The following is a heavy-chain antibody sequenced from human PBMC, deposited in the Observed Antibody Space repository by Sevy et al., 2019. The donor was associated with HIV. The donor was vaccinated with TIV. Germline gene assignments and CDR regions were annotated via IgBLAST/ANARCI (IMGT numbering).Heavy chain of an antibody. D-gene: IGHD3-16*01. CDR3: ASDGGGAAPGTPPDN. CDR2: ISGSGGSR. V-gene: IGHV3-23*01. Sequence: GGSLRLSCAASGFTFSSYAMSWVRQAPGKGLEWVSTISGSGGSRYYADSVKGRFTISRDNSKNTLYLQMNRLRAEDTAIYYCASDGGGAAPGTPPDNWGQGTLVTVSS. CDR1: GFTFSSYA. J-gene: IGHJ4*02.